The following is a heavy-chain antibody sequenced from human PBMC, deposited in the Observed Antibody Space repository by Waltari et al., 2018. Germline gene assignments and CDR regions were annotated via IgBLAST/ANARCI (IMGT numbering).Heavy chain of an antibody. CDR3: AAIAAQGVN. Sequence: LQLQESGPGLVKSSETLSLTCTVSGDSIGNSPLYWGWIRQSPGKGLEWIGSIYYSGSAYYNSSLKSRFTLSVDTSTNQFFLKVTSVTAADTAVYYCAAIAAQGVNWGQGTLVSVSS. CDR2: IYYSGSA. J-gene: IGHJ1*01. V-gene: IGHV4-39*01. D-gene: IGHD6-6*01. CDR1: GDSIGNSPLY.